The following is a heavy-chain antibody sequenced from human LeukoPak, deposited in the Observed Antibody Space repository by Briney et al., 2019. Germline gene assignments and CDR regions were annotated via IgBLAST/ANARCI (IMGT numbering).Heavy chain of an antibody. CDR1: GYTFTGNY. D-gene: IGHD5-18*01. CDR2: INPNSGST. V-gene: IGHV1-2*02. J-gene: IGHJ4*02. CDR3: ARGGSPWIQLWSHFDY. Sequence: ASVKVSCKTSGYTFTGNYMHWVRQAPGQGLEWMGWINPNSGSTNYAQKFQGRVTMTRDTSISTAYMELSSLRSGDTAVYYCARGGSPWIQLWSHFDYWGQGTLVTVSS.